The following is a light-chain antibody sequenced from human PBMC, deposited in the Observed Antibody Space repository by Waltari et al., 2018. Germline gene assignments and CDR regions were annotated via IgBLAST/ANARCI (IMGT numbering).Light chain of an antibody. CDR2: AVS. J-gene: IGLJ3*02. CDR1: SRHIGTSNY. V-gene: IGLV2-14*03. CDR3: SSYTSTDTWV. Sequence: QSALTQPASVSGSPGQSITISCTGTSRHIGTSNYVSWYQQHPGKAPKLMIYAVSNRPSGVSNRFSASKSGNTASLTISGLQAEDEADYYCSSYTSTDTWVFGGGTKLTVL.